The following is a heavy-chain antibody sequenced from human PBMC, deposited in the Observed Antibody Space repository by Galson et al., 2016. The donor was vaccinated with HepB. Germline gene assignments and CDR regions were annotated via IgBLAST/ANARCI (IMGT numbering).Heavy chain of an antibody. CDR1: GFTFSDFY. J-gene: IGHJ4*02. Sequence: SLRLSCAGSGFTFSDFYMTWIRQVPGKGLEFLSYIRTTGSFTNYVDSVRGRFTISRDNAKNLVYLQMNNLRTEDTAVYYCTRDPRLGDYWGQGTLVTVSS. V-gene: IGHV3-11*06. CDR2: IRTTGSFT. CDR3: TRDPRLGDY. D-gene: IGHD3-3*01.